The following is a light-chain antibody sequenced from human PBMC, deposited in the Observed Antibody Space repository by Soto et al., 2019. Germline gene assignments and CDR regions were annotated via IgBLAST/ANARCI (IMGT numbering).Light chain of an antibody. V-gene: IGKV1-27*01. J-gene: IGKJ4*01. CDR3: QTFNSVPT. CDR1: QGINNY. Sequence: DVQLTQSPSSLSASVGDRVTITCRASQGINNYLAWYQQKPGKVPNLLIYAASTLQSGVPYRFSGSGSGTDFTTPISSRQPEDVATYYCQTFNSVPTFGGGTKVEI. CDR2: AAS.